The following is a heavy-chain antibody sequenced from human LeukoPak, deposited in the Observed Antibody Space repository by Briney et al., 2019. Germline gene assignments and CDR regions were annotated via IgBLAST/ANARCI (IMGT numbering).Heavy chain of an antibody. Sequence: SETLSLTCAVYGGSFSGYYWSWIRQPPGKGLEWIGEINHSGSTNYNPSLKSRVTISVDTSKNQFSLKLSSVTAADTAVYYCARHISSHFYGMDVWGQGTTVTVSS. V-gene: IGHV4-34*01. CDR3: ARHISSHFYGMDV. CDR1: GGSFSGYY. CDR2: INHSGST. J-gene: IGHJ6*02. D-gene: IGHD6-6*01.